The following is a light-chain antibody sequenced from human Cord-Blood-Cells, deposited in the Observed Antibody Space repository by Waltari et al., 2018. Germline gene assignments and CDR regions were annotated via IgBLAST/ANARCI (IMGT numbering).Light chain of an antibody. CDR2: AAS. J-gene: IGKJ1*01. CDR1: QSISNY. V-gene: IGKV1-39*01. Sequence: DIQMTQSPSSLSASVGDRVTIPCRASQSISNYLNWYLQKPGKAPKLLIYAASSLERGVPSRFSGSGSGTDFTLTISSLQPEDFATYYCQQSYSTLLTFGQGTKVEIK. CDR3: QQSYSTLLT.